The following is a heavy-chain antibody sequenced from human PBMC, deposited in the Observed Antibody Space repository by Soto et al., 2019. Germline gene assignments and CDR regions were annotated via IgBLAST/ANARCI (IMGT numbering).Heavy chain of an antibody. V-gene: IGHV3-30*17. D-gene: IGHD2-2*01. Sequence: PGGSLRLSCSASGFILGDYALHWVRQAPGKGLEWLAVISFDGNHKYYADSVQGRFTVSRDNSQNTLHLEMNSLRAEDTAVYYCARPYCSSTSCPPYYYYYGLNVWGQGTTVTVSS. J-gene: IGHJ6*02. CDR1: GFILGDYA. CDR2: ISFDGNHK. CDR3: ARPYCSSTSCPPYYYYYGLNV.